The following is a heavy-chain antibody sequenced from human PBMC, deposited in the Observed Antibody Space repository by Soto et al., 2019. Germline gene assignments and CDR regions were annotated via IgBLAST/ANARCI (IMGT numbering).Heavy chain of an antibody. J-gene: IGHJ5*02. Sequence: QVQLVESGGGVVQPGRSLRLSCAASGFTFSNYGIHWVRQAPGKGLEWVAVIWPDGNTILYPDSVKGRFTISRDNSKNALYRQMDGLRAEDTAVYYRARAGIVALTRWGWFDPWGQGTLVTVSS. CDR1: GFTFSNYG. V-gene: IGHV3-33*01. CDR3: ARAGIVALTRWGWFDP. D-gene: IGHD5-12*01. CDR2: IWPDGNTI.